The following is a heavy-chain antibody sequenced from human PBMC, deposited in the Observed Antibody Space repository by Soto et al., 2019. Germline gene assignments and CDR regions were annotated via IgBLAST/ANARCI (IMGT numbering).Heavy chain of an antibody. CDR1: GFTFGDYG. CDR2: IRAKAYGGTT. D-gene: IGHD3-10*01. J-gene: IGHJ5*02. V-gene: IGHV3-49*03. Sequence: EVQLVESGGGLVQPWRSLRLSCTASGFTFGDYGMSWFRQAPGKGLEWVGFIRAKAYGGTTGYAASVEGRFTISRDDSKSIAYLQMNSLKTEDTAVYYCSRAGETMVRGVVGPWGQGTLVTVSS. CDR3: SRAGETMVRGVVGP.